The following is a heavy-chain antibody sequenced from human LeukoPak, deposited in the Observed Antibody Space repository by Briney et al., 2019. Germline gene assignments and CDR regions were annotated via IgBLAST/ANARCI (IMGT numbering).Heavy chain of an antibody. V-gene: IGHV1-18*01. CDR2: ISAYNGNT. Sequence: ASVKVSCSVCVYILSLYCVMWAPQAPGQGLEWMGWISAYNGNTNYAQKLQGRVTMTTGTSASTAYMELRGLRSVDTAVYYCTGDYTSASLWSSDPWFDPWGQGTLVTVSS. D-gene: IGHD3-3*01. J-gene: IGHJ5*02. CDR3: TGDYTSASLWSSDPWFDP. CDR1: VYILSLYC.